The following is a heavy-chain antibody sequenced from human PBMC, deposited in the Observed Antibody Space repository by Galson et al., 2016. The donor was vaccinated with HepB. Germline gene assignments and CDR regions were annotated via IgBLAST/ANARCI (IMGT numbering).Heavy chain of an antibody. J-gene: IGHJ5*02. V-gene: IGHV3-23*01. CDR3: ARCSVYSSGWCNSFDP. D-gene: IGHD6-19*01. CDR1: QLSIRSSA. CDR2: ISAGGGSE. Sequence: CAVSQLSIRSSAMSWVRQAPGKGLEGVSSISAGGGSEYTDTVKGRFTTSSDISKNTLSLQMSSLRAEDTAVYYCARCSVYSSGWCNSFDPWGQGALVIVSS.